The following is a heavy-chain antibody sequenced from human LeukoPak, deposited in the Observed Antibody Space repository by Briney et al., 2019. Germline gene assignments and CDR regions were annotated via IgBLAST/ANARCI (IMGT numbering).Heavy chain of an antibody. D-gene: IGHD3/OR15-3a*01. CDR2: ISSSSSII. CDR3: ARDGHYYDMDV. J-gene: IGHJ6*02. CDR1: GFTFNTYS. V-gene: IGHV3-48*04. Sequence: PGGSLRLSCAASGFTFNTYSMTWVRQAPGKGLEWISYISSSSSIIYYADSVKGRFTISRDNAKNSLYQQMNSLRAEDTAVYYCARDGHYYDMDVWGQGTTVTVSS.